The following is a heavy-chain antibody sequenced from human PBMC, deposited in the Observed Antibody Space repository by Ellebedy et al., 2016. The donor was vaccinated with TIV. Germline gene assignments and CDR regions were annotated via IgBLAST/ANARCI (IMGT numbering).Heavy chain of an antibody. CDR2: ISYDGSNK. V-gene: IGHV3-30*03. CDR3: ARDHSLYGDYDFDY. D-gene: IGHD4-17*01. CDR1: GFTFSSYG. Sequence: GESLKISCAASGFTFSSYGMHWVRQAPGKGLEWVAVISYDGSNKYYADSVKGRFTISRDNSKNTLYLQMNSLRAEDTAVYYCARDHSLYGDYDFDYWGQGTLVTVSS. J-gene: IGHJ4*02.